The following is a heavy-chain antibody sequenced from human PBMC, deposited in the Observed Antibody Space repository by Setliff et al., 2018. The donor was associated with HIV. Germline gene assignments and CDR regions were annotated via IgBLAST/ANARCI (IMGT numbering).Heavy chain of an antibody. CDR1: GYTFTSFG. Sequence: GASVKVSCKASGYTFTSFGLSWVRQAPGQGLEWMAWISLYNDDTNYTQGRVTMTTDISTSTAYMELRSLRSADSAVYYCARVPVSNYYYYMDVWGKGTTVTVSS. J-gene: IGHJ6*03. CDR3: ARVPVSNYYYYMDV. V-gene: IGHV1-18*01. CDR2: ISLYNDDT.